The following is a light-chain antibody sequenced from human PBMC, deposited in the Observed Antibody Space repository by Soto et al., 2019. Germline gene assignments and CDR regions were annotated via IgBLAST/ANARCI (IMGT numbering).Light chain of an antibody. CDR3: QQYPNWQPCR. CDR2: GAS. J-gene: IGKJ1*01. V-gene: IGKV3-15*01. CDR1: QSVSRN. Sequence: EIVMKRAPFTPTVYPGERAALSCRASQSVSRNVAWYQQKPGQAPRLLIYGASTRATGIPARFSGSGSGTDFTLTISSLQSEEFAVYYCQQYPNWQPCRFGDGTKVDIK.